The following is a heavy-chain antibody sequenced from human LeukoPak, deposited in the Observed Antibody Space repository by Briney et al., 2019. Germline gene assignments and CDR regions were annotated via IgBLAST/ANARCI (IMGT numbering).Heavy chain of an antibody. CDR1: GGSISSYY. J-gene: IGHJ4*02. D-gene: IGHD3-10*01. CDR3: ARDEYYYGSGSYSPFDY. V-gene: IGHV4-4*07. Sequence: SETLSLTCTVSGGSISSYYWSWIRQPAGKGLEWIGRIYTSGSTNYNPSLKSRVTMSVDTSKNQFSPKLSSVTAADTAVYYCARDEYYYGSGSYSPFDYWGQGTLVTVSS. CDR2: IYTSGST.